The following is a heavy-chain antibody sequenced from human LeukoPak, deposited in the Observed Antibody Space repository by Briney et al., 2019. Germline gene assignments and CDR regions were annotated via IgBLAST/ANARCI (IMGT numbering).Heavy chain of an antibody. CDR2: IWSDGSDK. CDR3: AKDAQRGFDYSNSLQN. D-gene: IGHD4-11*01. CDR1: GFTFSHYG. V-gene: IGHV3-33*06. J-gene: IGHJ1*01. Sequence: GGSLRLFCAASGFTFSHYGMHWVRQTPGAGLEWEAVIWSDGSDKYYAKSVKGRFTISRDNSKNSLFLQMNSLRAEDTAVYYCAKDAQRGFDYSNSLQNWGQGILVTVSS.